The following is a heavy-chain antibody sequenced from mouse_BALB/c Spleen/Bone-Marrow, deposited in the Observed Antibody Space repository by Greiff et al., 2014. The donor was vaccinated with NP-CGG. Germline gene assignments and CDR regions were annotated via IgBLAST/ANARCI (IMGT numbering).Heavy chain of an antibody. CDR1: GYTFTSYW. Sequence: SGAELVKPGASVKLSCKASGYTFTSYWMHWVKQRPGRGLEWIGEIDPSDSYTNYNQKFKGKATLTVDKSSSTAYMQLSSLTSEDSAVYYCARGLYGNSGYWGQGTTLTVSS. CDR2: IDPSDSYT. V-gene: IGHV1-69*02. J-gene: IGHJ2*01. CDR3: ARGLYGNSGY. D-gene: IGHD2-1*01.